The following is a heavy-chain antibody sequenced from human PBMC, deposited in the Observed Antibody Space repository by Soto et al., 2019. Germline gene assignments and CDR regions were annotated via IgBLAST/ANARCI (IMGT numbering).Heavy chain of an antibody. CDR2: IWYDGSNK. J-gene: IGHJ6*02. CDR3: AGALRYYYDSSGYHYYGMDV. V-gene: IGHV3-33*01. D-gene: IGHD3-22*01. Sequence: QVQLVESGGGVIQPGRSLRLSCAASGFTFSSYGMHWVRQAPGKGLEWVAVIWYDGSNKYYADSVKGRFTISRDNSKNTLYLQMNSLRAEDTAVYYCAGALRYYYDSSGYHYYGMDVWGQGTTVTVSS. CDR1: GFTFSSYG.